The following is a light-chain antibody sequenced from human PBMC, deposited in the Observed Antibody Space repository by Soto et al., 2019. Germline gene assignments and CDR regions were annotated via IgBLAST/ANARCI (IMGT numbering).Light chain of an antibody. Sequence: QSVLTQPPSASGTPGQRLTISCSGSSSNIGSNTVNWYQQLPGTAPKLLFYSNTQRPSGIPDRFSGSKSGPSASLAISGLHAEYEADYYCGAWDDSLNGHVVFGGGTKVTVL. V-gene: IGLV1-44*01. J-gene: IGLJ2*01. CDR2: SNT. CDR1: SSNIGSNT. CDR3: GAWDDSLNGHVV.